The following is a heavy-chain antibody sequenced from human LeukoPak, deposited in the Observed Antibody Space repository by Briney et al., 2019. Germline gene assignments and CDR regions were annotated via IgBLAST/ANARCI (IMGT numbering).Heavy chain of an antibody. V-gene: IGHV4-59*01. J-gene: IGHJ3*02. CDR1: SGFISSYY. D-gene: IGHD3-22*01. Sequence: SETLSLTRIVSSGFISSYYWSWIRQPPGKGLEWIAFINYSGRIKYNPSLQSRVSISLDTSKNHFSLQLRSVMAADTAVYYCARLVDYDNSGDPDIFDIWGQGTIVSIS. CDR3: ARLVDYDNSGDPDIFDI. CDR2: INYSGRI.